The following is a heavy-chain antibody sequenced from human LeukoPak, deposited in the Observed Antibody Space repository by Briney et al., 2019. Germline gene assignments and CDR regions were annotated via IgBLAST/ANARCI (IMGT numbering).Heavy chain of an antibody. CDR1: GGSISSYY. Sequence: PETLSLTCTVSGGSISSYYWSWIRQPPGKGLEWIGYIYYSGSTNYNPSLKSRVTISVDTSKNQFSLKLSSVTAADTAVYYCARGSSSWYENWFDPWGQGTLVTVSS. CDR3: ARGSSSWYENWFDP. J-gene: IGHJ5*02. V-gene: IGHV4-59*01. D-gene: IGHD6-13*01. CDR2: IYYSGST.